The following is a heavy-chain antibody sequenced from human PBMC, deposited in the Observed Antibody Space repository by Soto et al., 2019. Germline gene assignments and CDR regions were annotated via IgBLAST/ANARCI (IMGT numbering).Heavy chain of an antibody. V-gene: IGHV1-3*01. D-gene: IGHD1-1*01. CDR3: ARGKGMEENYYYYGMDI. J-gene: IGHJ6*02. CDR1: GYTFSTYA. Sequence: GASVQVSCKASGYTFSTYAIHWVRQAPGQSLEWMGWLNGGTGQTRYSQRFQDRVAITRDTSASTAYMEVSSLRPEDTAVYYCARGKGMEENYYYYGMDICGQGTTVTVSS. CDR2: LNGGTGQT.